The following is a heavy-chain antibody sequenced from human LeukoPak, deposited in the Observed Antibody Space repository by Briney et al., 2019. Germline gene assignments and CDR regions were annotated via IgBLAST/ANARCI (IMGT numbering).Heavy chain of an antibody. J-gene: IGHJ1*01. CDR3: ARLMSVPQYFQH. V-gene: IGHV3-7*01. CDR2: IKQDGSEK. CDR1: GFTLSSYL. D-gene: IGHD6-6*01. Sequence: GGSLRLSCAPSGFTLSSYLMSWVRQAPGKGLEWVANIKQDGSEKYYVDSVKGRFTISRGNAKNSLYLQMNSLRAEDTAVYYCARLMSVPQYFQHWGQGTLVTVYS.